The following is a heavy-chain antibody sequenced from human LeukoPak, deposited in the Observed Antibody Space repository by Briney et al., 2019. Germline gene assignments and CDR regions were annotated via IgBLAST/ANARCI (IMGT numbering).Heavy chain of an antibody. Sequence: SETLSLTCTVSGYSISSGYYWGWIRQPPGKGLEWIGYIYYSGSTNYNPSLKSRVTISVDTSKNQFSLKLSSVTAADTAVYYCARGYGSGSFSYYYYMDVWGKGTTVTISS. CDR3: ARGYGSGSFSYYYYMDV. CDR2: IYYSGST. D-gene: IGHD3-10*01. J-gene: IGHJ6*03. V-gene: IGHV4-38-2*02. CDR1: GYSISSGYY.